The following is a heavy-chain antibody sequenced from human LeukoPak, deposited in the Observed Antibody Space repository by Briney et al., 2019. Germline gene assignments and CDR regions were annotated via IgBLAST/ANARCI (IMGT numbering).Heavy chain of an antibody. Sequence: PGGSLRLSCAASGFTFSNAWMSWVRQAPGKGLEWVGRIKSKTDGGTTDYAAPVKGRFTISRDDSKNTLYLQMNSLKTEDTAVYYCTTDFIAAGTYYYGMDVWGQGTTVTVSS. V-gene: IGHV3-15*01. CDR1: GFTFSNAW. CDR2: IKSKTDGGTT. CDR3: TTDFIAAGTYYYGMDV. D-gene: IGHD6-13*01. J-gene: IGHJ6*02.